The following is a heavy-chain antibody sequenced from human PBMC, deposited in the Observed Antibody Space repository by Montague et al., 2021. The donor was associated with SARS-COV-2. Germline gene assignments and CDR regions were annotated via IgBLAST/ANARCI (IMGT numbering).Heavy chain of an antibody. Sequence: SLRLSCATSGFTFRNYAMTWVRQAPGKGLEWVSTISGNGDPDTTYYADSVKGRFTISRDISKNTLYLQMNSLRAEDTAVYYCAKLSGGSYLYYFEYWGQGTLVTVSS. V-gene: IGHV3-23*01. J-gene: IGHJ4*02. D-gene: IGHD1-26*01. CDR2: ISGNGDPDTT. CDR3: AKLSGGSYLYYFEY. CDR1: GFTFRNYA.